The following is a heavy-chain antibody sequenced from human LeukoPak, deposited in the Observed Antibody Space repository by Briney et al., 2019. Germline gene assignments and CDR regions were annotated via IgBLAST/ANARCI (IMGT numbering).Heavy chain of an antibody. CDR3: ARHKDTAMVTDY. V-gene: IGHV5-51*01. J-gene: IGHJ4*02. D-gene: IGHD5-18*01. CDR1: GYSFTSYW. CDR2: IHPGDSDT. Sequence: GESLKISCKGSGYSFTSYWIGWVRQLPGKGLEWMGIIHPGDSDTRYSPSFQGQVTISADKSISTAYLQWNSLKASDTAMYYCARHKDTAMVTDYWGQGTLVTVSS.